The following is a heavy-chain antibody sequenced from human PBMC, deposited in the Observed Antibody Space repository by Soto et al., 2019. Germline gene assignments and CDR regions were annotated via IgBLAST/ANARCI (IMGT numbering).Heavy chain of an antibody. Sequence: GGSLRLSCAAYGFTFSRYPMHWVRQAPGKGLEWVAGISDDGSNIQYADSVKGRLTVSRDDSKSTLYLQMNILGTEDTAEYFCAREEPHPAPLVFWGQGTLVTVSS. CDR1: GFTFSRYP. CDR3: AREEPHPAPLVF. V-gene: IGHV3-30-3*01. J-gene: IGHJ4*02. CDR2: ISDDGSNI.